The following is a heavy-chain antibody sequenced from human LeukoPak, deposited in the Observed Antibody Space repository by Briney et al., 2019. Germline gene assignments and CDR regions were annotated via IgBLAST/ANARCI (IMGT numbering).Heavy chain of an antibody. D-gene: IGHD3-22*01. CDR1: GYSISSGYY. CDR2: IYHSGST. V-gene: IGHV4-38-2*02. CDR3: ARDPPGGYYYDSSGPTDY. Sequence: SETLSLTCTVSGYSISSGYYWGWIRQPPGKGLEWIGSIYHSGSTYYNPSLKSRVTISVDTSKNQFSLKLSSVTAADTAVYYCARDPPGGYYYDSSGPTDYWGQGTLVTVSS. J-gene: IGHJ4*02.